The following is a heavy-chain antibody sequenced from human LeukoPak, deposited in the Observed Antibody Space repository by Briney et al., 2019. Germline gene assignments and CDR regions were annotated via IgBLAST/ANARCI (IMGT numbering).Heavy chain of an antibody. J-gene: IGHJ6*02. CDR1: GGTFSSYA. CDR2: IIPILGIA. D-gene: IGHD1-14*01. Sequence: SVKVSRKASGGTFSSYAISWVRQAPGQGLEWMGRIIPILGIANYAQKFQGRVTITADKSTSTAYMELSSLRSEDTAVYYCARDRNRYGMDVWGQGTTVTVSS. CDR3: ARDRNRYGMDV. V-gene: IGHV1-69*04.